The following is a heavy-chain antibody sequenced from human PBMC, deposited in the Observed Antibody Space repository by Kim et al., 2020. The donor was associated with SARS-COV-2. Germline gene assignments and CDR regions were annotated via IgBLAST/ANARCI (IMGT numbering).Heavy chain of an antibody. CDR3: ARGPVGYCRSTSCFKRYNWFDP. Sequence: SETLSLTCAVYGGSFSGYYWSWIRQPPGKGLEWIGEINHSGSTNYNPSLKSRVTISVDTSKNQFSLKLSSVTAADTAVYYCARGPVGYCRSTSCFKRYNWFDPWGQGTLVTVSS. CDR1: GGSFSGYY. V-gene: IGHV4-34*01. D-gene: IGHD2-2*01. J-gene: IGHJ5*02. CDR2: INHSGST.